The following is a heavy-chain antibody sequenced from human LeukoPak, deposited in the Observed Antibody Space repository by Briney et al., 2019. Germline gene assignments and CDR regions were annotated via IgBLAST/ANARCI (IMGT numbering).Heavy chain of an antibody. CDR2: ISGSGGST. V-gene: IGHV3-23*01. D-gene: IGHD3-22*01. Sequence: GGSLRLSCAASGFTFSSYAMSWVRQAPGKGLEWVSAISGSGGSTYYADSVKGRFTISRANSKNTLYLQMNSLRAEDTAVYYCAKETYYYDSSGYYSYWGQGTLVTVSS. CDR3: AKETYYYDSSGYYSY. CDR1: GFTFSSYA. J-gene: IGHJ4*02.